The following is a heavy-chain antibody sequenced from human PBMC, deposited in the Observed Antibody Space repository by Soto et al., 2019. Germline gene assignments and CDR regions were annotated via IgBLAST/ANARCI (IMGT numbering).Heavy chain of an antibody. D-gene: IGHD6-19*01. CDR1: GGTFSSYA. Sequence: GASVKVSCKASGGTFSSYAISWVRQAPGQGLEWMGGIIPIFGTANYAQKFQGRVTITADESTSTAYMELSSLRSEDTAVYYCAIHVSGTVWFDPWGQGTLVTVSS. CDR2: IIPIFGTA. CDR3: AIHVSGTVWFDP. J-gene: IGHJ5*02. V-gene: IGHV1-69*13.